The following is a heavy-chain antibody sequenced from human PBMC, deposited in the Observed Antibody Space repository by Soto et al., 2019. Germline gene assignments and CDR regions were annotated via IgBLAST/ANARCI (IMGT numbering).Heavy chain of an antibody. CDR3: AKMSSENYYDPVFS. CDR2: ISSSGNII. J-gene: IGHJ4*02. Sequence: QVQLVESGGGLVKTGGSLRIVCEASGFTFSDYSMSWVRQAPGKGLEWVSYISSSGNIIYYADSVKGRFTISRDNAKTSVYLQMNSLRAEDTALYFCAKMSSENYYDPVFSWGQGTLVTVSS. D-gene: IGHD3-22*01. CDR1: GFTFSDYS. V-gene: IGHV3-11*01.